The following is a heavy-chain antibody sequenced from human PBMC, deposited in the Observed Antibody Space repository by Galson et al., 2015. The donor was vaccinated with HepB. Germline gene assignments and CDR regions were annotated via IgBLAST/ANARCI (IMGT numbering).Heavy chain of an antibody. D-gene: IGHD3-3*01. CDR2: ISYDGSNK. V-gene: IGHV3-30*18. CDR3: AKLGYGDFGVDQ. Sequence: SLRLSCAASGFTFSSYGMHWVRQAPGKGLEWVAVISYDGSNKYYADSVKGRFTISRDNSKNTLYLQMNSLRAEDTAVYYCAKLGYGDFGVDQWGQGTLVTVSS. CDR1: GFTFSSYG. J-gene: IGHJ4*02.